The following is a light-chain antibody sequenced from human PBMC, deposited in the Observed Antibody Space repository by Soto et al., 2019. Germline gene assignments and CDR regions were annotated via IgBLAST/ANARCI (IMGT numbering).Light chain of an antibody. Sequence: DIQMTQSPSTLSASVGDRVTITCRASQSVSNWLAWYQQKPGKAPRLLIHGASTLGGGVPSRFSGSGSGTDFTLNISSLQPDDFATYYCQHYNTYSCAFGQGTKLEIK. V-gene: IGKV1-5*01. CDR2: GAS. J-gene: IGKJ2*02. CDR1: QSVSNW. CDR3: QHYNTYSCA.